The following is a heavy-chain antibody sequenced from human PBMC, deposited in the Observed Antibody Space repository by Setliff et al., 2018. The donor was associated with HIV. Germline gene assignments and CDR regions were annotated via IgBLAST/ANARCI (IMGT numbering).Heavy chain of an antibody. CDR1: GFTFTNHA. J-gene: IGHJ6*03. D-gene: IGHD5-12*01. V-gene: IGHV3-23*01. CDR3: ARHRFDFGYYYYYMDV. Sequence: PGGSLRLSCATSGFTFTNHAIHWVRQVPGQGLVWVSTINSDGSTTYYADSVKGRFTISRDNSNNTLSLQMNSLRAEDTALYYCARHRFDFGYYYYYMDVWGKGTTVTVSS. CDR2: INSDGSTT.